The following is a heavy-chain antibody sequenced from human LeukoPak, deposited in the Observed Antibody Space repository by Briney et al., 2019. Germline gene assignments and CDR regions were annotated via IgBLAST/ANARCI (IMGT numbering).Heavy chain of an antibody. V-gene: IGHV4-34*01. CDR2: INHSGST. Sequence: SETLSLTCAVYGGSFSGFYWSWIRQPPGKGLEWIGEINHSGSTNYNPSLKSRVTISVDTSKNQFSLKLSSVTAADTAVYYCARDDSIAARAFSDWGQGIMVTVSS. J-gene: IGHJ4*02. D-gene: IGHD6-6*01. CDR1: GGSFSGFY. CDR3: ARDDSIAARAFSD.